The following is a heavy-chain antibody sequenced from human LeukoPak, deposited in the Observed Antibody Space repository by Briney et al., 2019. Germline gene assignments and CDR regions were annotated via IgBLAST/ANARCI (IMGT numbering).Heavy chain of an antibody. D-gene: IGHD2-2*01. CDR1: GYSENFYG. J-gene: IGHJ4*02. CDR2: ISAQHGQT. CDR3: AGSLGYCTSNVRYLKY. Sequence: ASVKVSCKTSGYSENFYGITWVRQVAGQGLEWMGWISAQHGQTEYAPNSQDRVTMTTDTDTNTAYMELRSLRADDTAVYYCAGSLGYCTSNVRYLKYWGQGTLVTVSS. V-gene: IGHV1-18*01.